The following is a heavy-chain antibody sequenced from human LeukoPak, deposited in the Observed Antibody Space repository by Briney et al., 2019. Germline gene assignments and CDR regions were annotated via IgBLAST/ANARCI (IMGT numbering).Heavy chain of an antibody. J-gene: IGHJ4*02. CDR1: GYSIRHGYY. CDR2: ISHRGST. V-gene: IGHV4-38-2*02. D-gene: IGHD3-3*01. CDR3: ARGAEYYAIWRGYAGYSDY. Sequence: SETLSLTCTVSGYSIRHGYYWGWIRQPPGKGLEWVGSISHRGSTYYNPSLRSRITISLDRSKQKFSLKLTSVTAADTAVYFCARGAEYYAIWRGYAGYSDYWGQGISVTVSS.